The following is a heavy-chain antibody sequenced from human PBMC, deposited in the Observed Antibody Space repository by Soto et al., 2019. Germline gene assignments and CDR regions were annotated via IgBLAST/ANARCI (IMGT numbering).Heavy chain of an antibody. CDR1: GYTFTSYA. CDR3: AGATVNYYDSSGYPPQAGFDY. CDR2: INAGNGNT. V-gene: IGHV1-3*01. D-gene: IGHD3-22*01. J-gene: IGHJ4*02. Sequence: QVQLVQSGAEVKKPGASVKVSCKASGYTFTSYAMHWVRQAPGQRLEWMGWINAGNGNTKYSQKFQGRVTITRDTSASTAYMELSSLRSEDTAVYYCAGATVNYYDSSGYPPQAGFDYWGQGTLVTVSS.